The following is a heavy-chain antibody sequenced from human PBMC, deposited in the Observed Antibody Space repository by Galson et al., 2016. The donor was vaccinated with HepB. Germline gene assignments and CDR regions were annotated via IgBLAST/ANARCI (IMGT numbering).Heavy chain of an antibody. CDR1: GGSISTYY. D-gene: IGHD3-3*01. Sequence: ETLSLTCTVSGGSISTYYWSWVRQPPGKGLEWIGDISDSGSTNYNPSLRSRVTISVDTSKNQFSLKLSSVTAADTAVYYCARVLRFLEWLEFDPWGQGTLVTVSS. CDR3: ARVLRFLEWLEFDP. J-gene: IGHJ5*02. CDR2: ISDSGST. V-gene: IGHV4-59*01.